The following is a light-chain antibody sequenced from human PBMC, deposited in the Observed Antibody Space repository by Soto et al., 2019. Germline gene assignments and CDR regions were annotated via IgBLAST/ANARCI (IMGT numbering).Light chain of an antibody. V-gene: IGLV1-51*01. CDR3: GSWDSSLSAYV. Sequence: AQPPSVSAAPGQMVTISCSGSSSNIGGNSVSRYQQLPGTAPKLLIYDDNKRPSGIPDRFSGSKSGTSATLGITGFQTGHEADYYCGSWDSSLSAYVFGTGTKVTVL. J-gene: IGLJ1*01. CDR1: SSNIGGNS. CDR2: DDN.